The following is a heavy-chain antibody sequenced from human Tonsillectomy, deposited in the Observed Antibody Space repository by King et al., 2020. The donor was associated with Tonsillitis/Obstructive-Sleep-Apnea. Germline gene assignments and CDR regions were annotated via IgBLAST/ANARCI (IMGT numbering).Heavy chain of an antibody. Sequence: VQLVESGGGLIQPGGSLRLSCAPSGFTVISNYMKWVRQAPGKGLEGVAVIYIGGSTSSADSVKGRFTISRDNSKNKLYLQMNSLRAEDTAVYYCACALGYCSSTSCQRPSDFWGQGTLVTVSS. CDR2: IYIGGST. V-gene: IGHV3-53*01. CDR3: ACALGYCSSTSCQRPSDF. D-gene: IGHD2-2*01. J-gene: IGHJ4*02. CDR1: GFTVISNY.